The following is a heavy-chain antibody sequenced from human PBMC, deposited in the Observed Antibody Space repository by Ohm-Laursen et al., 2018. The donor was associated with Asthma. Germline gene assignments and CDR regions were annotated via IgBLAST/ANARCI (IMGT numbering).Heavy chain of an antibody. V-gene: IGHV4-34*01. J-gene: IGHJ6*02. CDR1: GFTFSNAW. Sequence: LSCAASGFTFSNAWMSWVRQSPGKGLEWIGEINHSGGTNYHPSLQSRVTISLDTSKNQFSLKLRSVTAADTSVYYCARAQKGRNYAVEFYGMDVWGQGTTVTVSS. CDR2: INHSGGT. D-gene: IGHD2-2*01. CDR3: ARAQKGRNYAVEFYGMDV.